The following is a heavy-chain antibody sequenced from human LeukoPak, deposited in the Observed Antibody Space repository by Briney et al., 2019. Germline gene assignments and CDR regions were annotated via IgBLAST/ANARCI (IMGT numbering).Heavy chain of an antibody. CDR2: ISGSGGST. J-gene: IGHJ5*02. Sequence: PGGSLRLSCVASGFTFSTYGMSWVRQAPGKGLEWVSAISGSGGSTYYADSVKGRFTISRDNSKNTLYLQMNSLRAEDTAVYYCARTSGWFDPWGQGTLVTVSS. V-gene: IGHV3-23*01. CDR1: GFTFSTYG. D-gene: IGHD1-14*01. CDR3: ARTSGWFDP.